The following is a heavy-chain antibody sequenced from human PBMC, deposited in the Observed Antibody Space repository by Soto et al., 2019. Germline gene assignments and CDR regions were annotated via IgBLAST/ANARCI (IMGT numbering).Heavy chain of an antibody. J-gene: IGHJ4*02. V-gene: IGHV4-39*01. CDR2: IYYSGST. CDR3: ASTLVEQWLEDYFDY. D-gene: IGHD6-19*01. Sequence: SETLSLTCTVSGGSISSSSYYWGWIRQPPGKGLEWIGSIYYSGSTYYNPSLKSRVTISVDTPKNQFSLKLSSVTAADTAVYYCASTLVEQWLEDYFDYWGQGTLVTVSS. CDR1: GGSISSSSYY.